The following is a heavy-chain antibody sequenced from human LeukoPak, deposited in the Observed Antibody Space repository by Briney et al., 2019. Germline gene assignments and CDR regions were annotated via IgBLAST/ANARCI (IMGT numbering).Heavy chain of an antibody. D-gene: IGHD2-21*01. CDR2: IYSGGTT. CDR1: GFIVSSNY. Sequence: GGSLRLSCEASGFIVSSNYMRWVRQAPGKGLEWVSVIYSGGTTYYADSVKGRFTISRDNSKNNVYLQMNSLRPEDTAVYYCARDFGGSYFDYWGQGTLVTVSS. V-gene: IGHV3-66*02. J-gene: IGHJ4*02. CDR3: ARDFGGSYFDY.